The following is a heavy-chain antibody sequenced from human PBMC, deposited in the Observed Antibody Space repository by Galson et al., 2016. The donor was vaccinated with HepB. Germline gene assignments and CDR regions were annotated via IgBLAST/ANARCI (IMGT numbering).Heavy chain of an antibody. CDR2: IHPVVGAA. CDR3: ARGSEILTGYYAY. J-gene: IGHJ4*02. Sequence: SVKVSCKASGGTLSSEAISWVRQAPGQGLEWMGAIHPVVGAANNAQKFQGRVTITADESTSTAYMDLSSLRSEDTALYYCARGSEILTGYYAYWGQGTLVTVSS. D-gene: IGHD3-9*01. CDR1: GGTLSSEA. V-gene: IGHV1-69*13.